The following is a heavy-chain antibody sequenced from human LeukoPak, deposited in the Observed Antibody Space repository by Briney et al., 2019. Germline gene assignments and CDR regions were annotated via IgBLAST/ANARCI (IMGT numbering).Heavy chain of an antibody. J-gene: IGHJ4*02. CDR3: ARSRYSSSWYEESGY. D-gene: IGHD6-13*01. CDR1: GGSISSGSYY. CDR2: IYTSGST. V-gene: IGHV4-61*02. Sequence: TLSLTCTVSGGSISSGSYYWRWIRQPAGKGLEWIGRIYTSGSTNYNPSLKSRVTISVDTSKNQFSLKLCSVTAADTAVYYCARSRYSSSWYEESGYWGQGTLVTVSS.